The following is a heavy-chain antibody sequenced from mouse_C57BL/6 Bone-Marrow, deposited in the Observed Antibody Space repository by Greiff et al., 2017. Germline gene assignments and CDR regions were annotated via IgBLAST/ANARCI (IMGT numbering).Heavy chain of an antibody. J-gene: IGHJ2*01. V-gene: IGHV1-87*01. Sequence: QVQLQQSGPELARPWASVKISCQAFYTFSRRVHFAIRDTNYWMQWVKQRPGQGLEWIGAIYPGNGDTSYNQKFKGKATLTGDKSSSTAYMQLSSLTSEDSAVYYWAYLLLRGAYYFDYWGQGTTLTVSS. D-gene: IGHD1-1*01. CDR2: GQGLEWIG. CDR1: YTFSRRVH. CDR3: SEDSAVYYWAYLLLRGAYYFDY.